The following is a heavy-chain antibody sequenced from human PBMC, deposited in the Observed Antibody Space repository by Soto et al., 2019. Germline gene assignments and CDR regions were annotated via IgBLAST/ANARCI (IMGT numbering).Heavy chain of an antibody. CDR2: ISYDGSNK. CDR3: AKAHDYGDLGDFDI. CDR1: GFTFSSYG. D-gene: IGHD4-17*01. Sequence: QVQLVESGGGVVQPGRSLRLSCAASGFTFSSYGMHWVRQAPGKGLEWVAVISYDGSNKYYPDSVKGRFTISRDNSKNTLYLQMNSLRAEGTAVYYCAKAHDYGDLGDFDIWGQRTMVTVSS. V-gene: IGHV3-30*18. J-gene: IGHJ3*02.